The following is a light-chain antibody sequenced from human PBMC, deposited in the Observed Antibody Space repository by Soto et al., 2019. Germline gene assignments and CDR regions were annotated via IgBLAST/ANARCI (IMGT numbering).Light chain of an antibody. Sequence: QFVLTQPASVSGSPGQSITISCTGTSSDIGTYNLVSWYQQHPGKAPKLMIYEVNKRPSGVSDRFSGSKSGNTASLTISGLQAEDEADYYCCSYAGSSTLYVVGTGTKVTVL. CDR1: SSDIGTYNL. CDR2: EVN. CDR3: CSYAGSSTLYV. J-gene: IGLJ1*01. V-gene: IGLV2-23*02.